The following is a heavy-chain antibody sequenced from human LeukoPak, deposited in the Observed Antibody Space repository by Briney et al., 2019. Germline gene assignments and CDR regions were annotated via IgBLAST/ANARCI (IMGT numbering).Heavy chain of an antibody. V-gene: IGHV4-39*06. CDR3: AREGVVWYAFDI. Sequence: SETLSLTCTVSGGSISSSSYYWGWIRQPPGKGLEWIGSIYYSGSTYYNPSLKSRVTISVDTSKNQFPLKLSSVTAADTAVYYCAREGVVWYAFDIWGQGTMVTVSS. J-gene: IGHJ3*02. CDR2: IYYSGST. CDR1: GGSISSSSYY. D-gene: IGHD3-16*01.